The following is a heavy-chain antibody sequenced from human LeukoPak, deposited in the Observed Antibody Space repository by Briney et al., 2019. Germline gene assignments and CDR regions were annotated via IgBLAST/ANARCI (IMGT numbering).Heavy chain of an antibody. Sequence: SETLSLTCTVSGGSITSDDNYWSWIRQPPGKGLEWIGNISYSGSTFYNPSLKSRVTMSVDTSKNQFSLNLSSVTAADAAVYYCARGALFYDYWGQGTLVTVSS. V-gene: IGHV4-30-4*01. J-gene: IGHJ4*02. CDR1: GGSITSDDNY. CDR2: ISYSGST. CDR3: ARGALFYDY.